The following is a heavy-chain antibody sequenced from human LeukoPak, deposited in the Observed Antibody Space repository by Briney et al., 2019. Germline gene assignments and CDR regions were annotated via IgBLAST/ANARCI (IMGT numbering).Heavy chain of an antibody. CDR2: ISSSSSYI. CDR3: ARALGGPADY. D-gene: IGHD2-15*01. CDR1: GFTFSSYS. Sequence: GGSLRLSCAASGFTFSSYSMNWVRQAPGKGLEWVSSISSSSSYIYYADSVKGRFTISRDNSKNTLYLQMNSLRAEDTAVYYCARALGGPADYWGQGTLVTVSS. V-gene: IGHV3-21*04. J-gene: IGHJ4*02.